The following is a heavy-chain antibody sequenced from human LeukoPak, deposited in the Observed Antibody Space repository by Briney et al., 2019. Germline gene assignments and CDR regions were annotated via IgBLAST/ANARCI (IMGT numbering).Heavy chain of an antibody. Sequence: GASVKVSCKASGYTLTDYCMHWVRQAPGQGLEWMGWINPNSGGTNYAQKFQGRVTMTRDTSISTAYMELSRLRSDDTAVYYCARDSYYSSSSLGFDYWGQGTLVTVSS. CDR3: ARDSYYSSSSLGFDY. CDR2: INPNSGGT. J-gene: IGHJ4*02. D-gene: IGHD6-6*01. CDR1: GYTLTDYC. V-gene: IGHV1-2*02.